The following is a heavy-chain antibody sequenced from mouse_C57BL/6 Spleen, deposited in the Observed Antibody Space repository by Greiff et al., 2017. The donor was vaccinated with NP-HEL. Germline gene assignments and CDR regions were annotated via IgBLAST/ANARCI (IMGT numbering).Heavy chain of an antibody. D-gene: IGHD1-1*01. J-gene: IGHJ2*01. V-gene: IGHV1-82*01. CDR3: ARSGDYYGSSGDY. CDR2: IYPGDGDT. CDR1: GYAFSSSW. Sequence: QVQLKQSGPELVKPGASVKISCKASGYAFSSSWMNWVKQRPGKGLEWIGRIYPGDGDTNYNGKFKGKATLTADKSSSTAYMQLSSLTSEDSAVYFCARSGDYYGSSGDYWGQGTTLTVSS.